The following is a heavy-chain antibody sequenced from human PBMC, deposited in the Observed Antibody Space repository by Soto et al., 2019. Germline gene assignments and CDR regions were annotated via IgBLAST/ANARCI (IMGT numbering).Heavy chain of an antibody. V-gene: IGHV3-21*02. D-gene: IGHD2-21*02. CDR2: IGTRSDI. CDR3: AREETAWPLAYGLDV. J-gene: IGHJ6*02. Sequence: EVQLVESGGGLVKPGGSLRLSCVASGFTFSTYSMNWVRQAPGKGLEWVSTIGTRSDIYYAESVKGRFTISRDNAKNSLSLQMNSLRVEDTAVYYCAREETAWPLAYGLDVWGQGTVVTVSS. CDR1: GFTFSTYS.